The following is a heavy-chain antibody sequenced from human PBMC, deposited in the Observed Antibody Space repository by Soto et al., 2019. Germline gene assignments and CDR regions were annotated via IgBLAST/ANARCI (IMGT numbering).Heavy chain of an antibody. Sequence: ASVKVSCKASGYTFTGYYMHWVRQAPGQGLEWMGWINPNSGGTNYAQKFQGWVTMTRDTSISTAYMELSRLRSDDTAVYYCARAGVAAAGNTLGWFDPWGQEPWSPSPQ. CDR1: GYTFTGYY. D-gene: IGHD6-13*01. V-gene: IGHV1-2*04. CDR3: ARAGVAAAGNTLGWFDP. CDR2: INPNSGGT. J-gene: IGHJ5*02.